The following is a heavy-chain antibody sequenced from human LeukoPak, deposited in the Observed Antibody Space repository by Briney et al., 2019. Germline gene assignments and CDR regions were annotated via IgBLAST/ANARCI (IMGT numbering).Heavy chain of an antibody. V-gene: IGHV3-7*01. J-gene: IGHJ3*02. CDR3: ARDHYYDSSGYLAAFDI. CDR1: GSTFSSYW. Sequence: GGSLRLSCAASGSTFSSYWMSWVRQAPGKGLEWVANIKQDGSEKYYVDSVKGRFTISRDSSKNTLYLQMNSLRAEDTAVYYCARDHYYDSSGYLAAFDIWGQGTMVSVSS. CDR2: IKQDGSEK. D-gene: IGHD3-22*01.